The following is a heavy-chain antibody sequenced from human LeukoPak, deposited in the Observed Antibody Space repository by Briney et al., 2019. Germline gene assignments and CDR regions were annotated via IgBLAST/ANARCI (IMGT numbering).Heavy chain of an antibody. D-gene: IGHD4-17*01. J-gene: IGHJ4*02. CDR3: AKGSDYGDYIFNC. CDR1: GIAFSSYA. CDR2: ISGAGTTT. Sequence: GGSLRLSCGASGIAFSSYAMSWVREAPGKGLEWVSGISGAGTTTYYADSVKGRFTISRDNSENTLSLQMNSLRAEDTALYYCAKGSDYGDYIFNCWGQGTQVTVSS. V-gene: IGHV3-23*01.